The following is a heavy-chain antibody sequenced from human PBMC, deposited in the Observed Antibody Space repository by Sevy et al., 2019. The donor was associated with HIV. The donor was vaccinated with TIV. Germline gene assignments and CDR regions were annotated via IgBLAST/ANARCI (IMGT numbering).Heavy chain of an antibody. D-gene: IGHD6-6*01. Sequence: GGALRLSCAASGFSFGDYDMHWVRQLSGKGLEWASSIGTAGDTYYQGSVEGRFTISRGNATNSVYHQMRSLRAGDTATYYSVRCSPSWSEILLGSSNADNWYFDLWGRGTLVTVSS. CDR2: IGTAGDT. CDR1: GFSFGDYD. J-gene: IGHJ2*01. V-gene: IGHV3-13*01. CDR3: VRCSPSWSEILLGSSNADNWYFDL.